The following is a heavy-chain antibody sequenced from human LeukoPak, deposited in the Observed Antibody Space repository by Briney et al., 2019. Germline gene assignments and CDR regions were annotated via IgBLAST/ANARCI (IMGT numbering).Heavy chain of an antibody. CDR1: GGSISSGGYY. D-gene: IGHD6-19*01. Sequence: SETLSLTCTVSGGSISSGGYYWSWIRQHPGKGLEWIGYIYYSGSTYYNPSLKSRVTISVDTSKNQFSLELSSVTAADTAVYYCARVTDSGWYYFDYWGQGTLVTVSS. CDR3: ARVTDSGWYYFDY. J-gene: IGHJ4*02. V-gene: IGHV4-31*03. CDR2: IYYSGST.